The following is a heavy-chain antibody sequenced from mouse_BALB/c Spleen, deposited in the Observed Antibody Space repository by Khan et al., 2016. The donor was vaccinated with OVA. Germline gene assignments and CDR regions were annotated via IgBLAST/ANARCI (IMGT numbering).Heavy chain of an antibody. CDR3: ARNSYMYDFTY. Sequence: VELVESGPGLVQPSQSLSITCTVSGFSLTTYGVHWVRQSPGKGLEWLGVIWSGGSTDYNAPFISRLSISKDNSKNQVFFKMNSLQVDDTAMYYCARNSYMYDFTYWGQGTLVTVSA. CDR2: IWSGGST. D-gene: IGHD2-14*01. J-gene: IGHJ3*01. V-gene: IGHV2-2*01. CDR1: GFSLTTYG.